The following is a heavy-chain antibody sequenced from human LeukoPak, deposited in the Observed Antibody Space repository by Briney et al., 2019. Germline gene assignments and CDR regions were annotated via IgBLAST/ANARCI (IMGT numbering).Heavy chain of an antibody. D-gene: IGHD6-13*01. CDR1: GFTFSNYW. CDR3: ARATDISSWYLAY. CDR2: IKQDGSEK. Sequence: GGSLRLSCAASGFTFSNYWMSWVRQAPGKGLEWVANIKQDGSEKYYADSVKGRFTISRDNAKSSLYLQLNSLRVEDTAVYYCARATDISSWYLAYWGQGTLVTVSS. J-gene: IGHJ4*02. V-gene: IGHV3-7*05.